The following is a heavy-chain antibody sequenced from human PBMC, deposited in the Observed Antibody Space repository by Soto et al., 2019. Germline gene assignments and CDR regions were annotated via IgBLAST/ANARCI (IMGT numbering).Heavy chain of an antibody. V-gene: IGHV5-10-1*01. CDR3: ATNYYGSGSYYDYYYYGMDV. Sequence: EVQLVQSGAEVKKPGESLRISCKGSGYSFTSYWISWVRQMPGKGLEWMGRIDPSDSYTNYSPSFQGHVTISADKSISTAYLQWSSLKASDTAMYYCATNYYGSGSYYDYYYYGMDVWGQGTTVTVSS. CDR1: GYSFTSYW. D-gene: IGHD3-10*01. J-gene: IGHJ6*02. CDR2: IDPSDSYT.